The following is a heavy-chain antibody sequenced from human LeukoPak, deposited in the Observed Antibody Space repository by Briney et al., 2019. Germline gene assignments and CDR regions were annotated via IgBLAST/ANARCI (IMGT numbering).Heavy chain of an antibody. CDR3: ARLYYGDYGGDY. D-gene: IGHD4-17*01. J-gene: IGHJ4*02. Sequence: ASETLSLTCTVSGGSISSYYWSWIRQPPGKGLEWIGYIYYSGSTNYNPSLKSRVTISVDTSKNQFSLKLSSVTAADTAVYYCARLYYGDYGGDYWGQGTLVTVSS. V-gene: IGHV4-59*01. CDR1: GGSISSYY. CDR2: IYYSGST.